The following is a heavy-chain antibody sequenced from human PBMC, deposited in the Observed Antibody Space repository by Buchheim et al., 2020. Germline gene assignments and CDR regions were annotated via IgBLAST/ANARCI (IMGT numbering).Heavy chain of an antibody. CDR1: GFTFSSYW. Sequence: EVQLVESGGGLVQPGGSLRLSCAASGFTFSSYWMHWVRQAPGKGLVWVSRINSDGSSTSYADSVKGRFTISSDNAKNTLYLQMNSLRAEDTAVYYCASEGGGVGLRLDYYYGMDVWGQGTT. J-gene: IGHJ6*02. V-gene: IGHV3-74*01. D-gene: IGHD5-12*01. CDR2: INSDGSST. CDR3: ASEGGGVGLRLDYYYGMDV.